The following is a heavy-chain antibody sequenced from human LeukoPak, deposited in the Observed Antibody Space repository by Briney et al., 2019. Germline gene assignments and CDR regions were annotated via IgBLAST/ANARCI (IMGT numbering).Heavy chain of an antibody. Sequence: GASVKVSCKASGGTFSSYAISWVRQAPGQGLEWMGGIIPIFGTANYAQKFQVRVTITTDESTSTAYMELSSLRFEDTAVYYCARGRGYYGSGSMSWGQGTLVTVSS. CDR3: ARGRGYYGSGSMS. D-gene: IGHD3-10*01. J-gene: IGHJ4*02. CDR1: GGTFSSYA. V-gene: IGHV1-69*05. CDR2: IIPIFGTA.